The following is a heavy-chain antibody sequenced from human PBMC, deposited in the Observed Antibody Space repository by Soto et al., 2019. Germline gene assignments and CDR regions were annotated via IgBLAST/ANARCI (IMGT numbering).Heavy chain of an antibody. D-gene: IGHD2-2*01. CDR2: ISGSGGST. CDR1: GFTFSSYA. J-gene: IGHJ6*02. CDR3: AKGGSNSRWPYYYGMDV. Sequence: GGSLRLSCAASGFTFSSYAMSWVRQAPGKGLEWVSAISGSGGSTYYADSVKGRFTISRDNSKNTLYLQMNSLRAEDTAVYYCAKGGSNSRWPYYYGMDVWGQGTTVTVSS. V-gene: IGHV3-23*01.